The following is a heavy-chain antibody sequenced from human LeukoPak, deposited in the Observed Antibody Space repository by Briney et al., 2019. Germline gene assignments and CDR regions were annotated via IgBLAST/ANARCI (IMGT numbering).Heavy chain of an antibody. CDR2: ISSDGSDT. D-gene: IGHD6-19*01. V-gene: IGHV3-74*01. CDR1: GFTFSSYW. CDR3: ARDQGGSGPTTYDY. Sequence: GGSLRLSCAASGFTFSSYWMHWVRQAPGKGLAWVSRISSDGSDTRYADSVKGRFTISRDNAKNTLFLQMNSLRAEDTAVYYCARDQGGSGPTTYDYWGQGTLVTVSS. J-gene: IGHJ4*02.